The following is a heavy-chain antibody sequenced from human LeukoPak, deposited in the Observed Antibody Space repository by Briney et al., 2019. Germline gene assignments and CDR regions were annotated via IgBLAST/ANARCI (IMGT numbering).Heavy chain of an antibody. CDR3: ARDLLNEGNHLDY. V-gene: IGHV4-31*03. Sequence: SETLSLTCTVSGGSISSGGYYWSWIRQHPGDGLEWIGYIYYSGSTYYNPSLKSRVTISIDTSKNQFSLKLSSVTAADTAVYYCARDLLNEGNHLDYWGQGTLVTVSS. CDR2: IYYSGST. J-gene: IGHJ4*02. D-gene: IGHD4-23*01. CDR1: GGSISSGGYY.